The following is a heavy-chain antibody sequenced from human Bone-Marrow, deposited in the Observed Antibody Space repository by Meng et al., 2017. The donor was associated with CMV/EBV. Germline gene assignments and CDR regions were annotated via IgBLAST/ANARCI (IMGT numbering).Heavy chain of an antibody. CDR2: ISWNSGSI. D-gene: IGHD1-1*01. CDR3: ARDGLEPHDY. Sequence: SLKISCAASGFTFDDYAMHWVRQAPGKGLEWVSGISWNSGSIDYADSVKGRFTISRDNAKKTLYLRMNSLRAEDTAVYYCARDGLEPHDYWGQGTLVTVSS. J-gene: IGHJ4*02. CDR1: GFTFDDYA. V-gene: IGHV3-9*01.